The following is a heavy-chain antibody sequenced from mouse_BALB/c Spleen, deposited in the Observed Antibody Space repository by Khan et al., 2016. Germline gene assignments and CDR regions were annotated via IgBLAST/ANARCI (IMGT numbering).Heavy chain of an antibody. CDR3: TSRRNEDGYYGEMDY. CDR2: IHPGSGGT. V-gene: IGHV1-15*01. D-gene: IGHD2-3*01. CDR1: GYSFTDYE. J-gene: IGHJ4*01. Sequence: QVQLQQSGAELVRPGASVTLSCKALGYSFTDYEMHWVKQPPVHGLEWIGIIHPGSGGTVYNPSFKGKATLTADKSSSTAYLDLSSLPAEDSAGDHGTSRRNEDGYYGEMDYWGQGASVTVSA.